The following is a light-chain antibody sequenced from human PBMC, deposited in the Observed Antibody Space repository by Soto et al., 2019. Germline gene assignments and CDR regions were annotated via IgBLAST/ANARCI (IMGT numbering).Light chain of an antibody. J-gene: IGLJ1*01. Sequence: QSVLTQPASVSGSPGQSITISCTGTSSGVGGYKYVSWYQQHPGKAPKHMIYEVSHRPSGVSNRSSGSKSGNTASLTISGLQGEDEATYYCSSYTSAHTYVFGTGTKVTVL. CDR3: SSYTSAHTYV. V-gene: IGLV2-14*03. CDR2: EVS. CDR1: SSGVGGYKY.